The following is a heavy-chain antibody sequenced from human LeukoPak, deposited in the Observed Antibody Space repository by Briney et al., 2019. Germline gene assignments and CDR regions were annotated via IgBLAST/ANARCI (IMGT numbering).Heavy chain of an antibody. CDR2: IYYSGST. J-gene: IGHJ3*02. V-gene: IGHV4-39*07. CDR1: GGSISSSSYY. Sequence: SETLSLTCTVSGGSISSSSYYWGWIRQPPGKGLEWIGSIYYSGSTNYNPSLKSRVTISVDTFKNQFSLKLSSVTAADTAVYYCARVGPESSSSNEGAFDIWGQGTMVTVSS. D-gene: IGHD6-13*01. CDR3: ARVGPESSSSNEGAFDI.